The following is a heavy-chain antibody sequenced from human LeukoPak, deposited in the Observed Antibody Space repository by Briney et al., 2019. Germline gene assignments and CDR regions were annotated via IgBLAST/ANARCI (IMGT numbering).Heavy chain of an antibody. V-gene: IGHV3-23*01. J-gene: IGHJ4*02. CDR3: AIDPNWGTHS. D-gene: IGHD7-27*01. CDR1: GFTFSTYT. Sequence: GGSLRLSCAASGFTFSTYTMYWVRHPPGKRLEWVSIIGNNGGGIHYADSVKGRFTISRDNFKNALYLQMNSLRVEDPAVYYCAIDPNWGTHSWGQGVLVTVSS. CDR2: IGNNGGGI.